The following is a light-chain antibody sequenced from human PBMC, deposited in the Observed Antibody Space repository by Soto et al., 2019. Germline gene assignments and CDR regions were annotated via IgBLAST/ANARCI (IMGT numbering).Light chain of an antibody. CDR1: QSVSTSY. CDR3: QQYGNSRGT. J-gene: IGKJ1*01. V-gene: IGKV3-20*01. CDR2: GAS. Sequence: DMVLTQSPGTLSLSPGDRATLSCRASQSVSTSYLAWYQQKPGQAPRLLIYGASSRATGIPDRFSGSGSGTDFTLPISGLEPEDFAVYYCQQYGNSRGTFGPGTQVEIK.